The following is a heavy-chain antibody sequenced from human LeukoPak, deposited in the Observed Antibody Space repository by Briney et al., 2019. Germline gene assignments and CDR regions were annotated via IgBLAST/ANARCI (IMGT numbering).Heavy chain of an antibody. J-gene: IGHJ2*01. CDR2: IGVTGDT. Sequence: GGSLRLSCAASGFTFSKDDFHWVRQAPGKGLGCVAAIGVTGDTYYADSVKGRFTISREAAANSLYLQMRSLGAGDTALYYCTKEFCGSRAACAGGSYYDFWGRGALVTVSS. CDR1: GFTFSKDD. CDR3: TKEFCGSRAACAGGSYYDF. D-gene: IGHD2-15*01. V-gene: IGHV3-13*01.